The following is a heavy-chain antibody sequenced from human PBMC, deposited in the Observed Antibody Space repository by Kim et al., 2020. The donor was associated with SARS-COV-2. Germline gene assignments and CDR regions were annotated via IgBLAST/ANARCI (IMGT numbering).Heavy chain of an antibody. CDR3: ASSGWYFGNFDY. Sequence: YYADSVKGRFTISRDNSKNTLYLQMNSLRAEDTAVYYCASSGWYFGNFDYWGQGTLVTVSS. V-gene: IGHV3-23*01. D-gene: IGHD6-19*01. J-gene: IGHJ4*02.